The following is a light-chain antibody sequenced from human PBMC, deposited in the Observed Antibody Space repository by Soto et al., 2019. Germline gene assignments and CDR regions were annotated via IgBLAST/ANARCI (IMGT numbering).Light chain of an antibody. Sequence: SVRRHPPSASSAPGDKVTISSSGSSSNIGGNSVSWYQQLPGTAPKLLIYDDNKRPSGIPDRFSGSKSGTSATLGITGFQTGDEADYYCGSWDSSLSDYVFGTGTKVTVL. CDR1: SSNIGGNS. CDR2: DDN. V-gene: IGLV1-51*01. J-gene: IGLJ1*01. CDR3: GSWDSSLSDYV.